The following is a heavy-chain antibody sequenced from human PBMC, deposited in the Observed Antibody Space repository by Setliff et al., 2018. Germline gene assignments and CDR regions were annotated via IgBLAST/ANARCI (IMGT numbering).Heavy chain of an antibody. J-gene: IGHJ4*02. Sequence: GGSLRLSCAASGLIFGNYAMNWVRQAPGKGLEWVANIKGDGSEKFYLASVKGRFTISRDNSQNTVYLQMTDLRVEDTAIYYCAKDRVPDGKWDFDSSGPGILVTVSS. D-gene: IGHD2-8*01. CDR2: IKGDGSEK. V-gene: IGHV3-7*03. CDR1: GLIFGNYA. CDR3: AKDRVPDGKWDFDS.